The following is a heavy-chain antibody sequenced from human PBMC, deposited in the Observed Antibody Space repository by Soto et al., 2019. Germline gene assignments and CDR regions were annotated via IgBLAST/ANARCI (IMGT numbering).Heavy chain of an antibody. V-gene: IGHV1-3*01. CDR3: ARWIPGTPYHYFDY. CDR2: INAGNGNT. D-gene: IGHD1-7*01. CDR1: GYTFTSYA. J-gene: IGHJ4*01. Sequence: VASVKVSCKASGYTFTSYAMHWVRQAPGQRLEWMGWINAGNGNTKYSQKFQGRVTITRDTSASTAYMELSSLRSEDTAVYYCARWIPGTPYHYFDYWGQGTTVTVSS.